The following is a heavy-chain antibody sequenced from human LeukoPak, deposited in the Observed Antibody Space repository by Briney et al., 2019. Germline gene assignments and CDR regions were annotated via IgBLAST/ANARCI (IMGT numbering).Heavy chain of an antibody. J-gene: IGHJ4*02. CDR3: ATSYDMGWLIGY. V-gene: IGHV3-7*03. CDR2: IKQDGSEK. D-gene: IGHD3/OR15-3a*01. CDR1: GFTFGDTW. Sequence: GGSLRLSCAASGFTFGDTWMNWVRQVPGQGLEWVANIKQDGSEKFYVASVKGRFTISRDNGKSSLYLQKNSLRAEDTALYYCATSYDMGWLIGYWGQGTLVTVSS.